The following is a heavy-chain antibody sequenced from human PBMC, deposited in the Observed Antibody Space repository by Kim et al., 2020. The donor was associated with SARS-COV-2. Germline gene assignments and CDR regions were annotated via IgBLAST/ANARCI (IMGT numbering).Heavy chain of an antibody. Sequence: GGSLRLSCTTSGFTFIGHAMSWVRQAPGQGLEWVSSIDGSDGTTYYVDSVKGRFTISRDDAKNTLYLQMRALRADDTATYYCMKGGWGWIWDHWGPGTLVTVSS. D-gene: IGHD2-2*03. CDR3: MKGGWGWIWDH. J-gene: IGHJ4*02. V-gene: IGHV3-23*01. CDR2: IDGSDGTT. CDR1: GFTFIGHA.